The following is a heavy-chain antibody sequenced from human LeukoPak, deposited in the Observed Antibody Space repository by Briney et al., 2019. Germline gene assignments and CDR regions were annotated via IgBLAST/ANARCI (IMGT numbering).Heavy chain of an antibody. J-gene: IGHJ4*02. D-gene: IGHD2-2*01. V-gene: IGHV3-9*01. CDR3: AKDFRGSSVDY. Sequence: GGSLRLSCAVSGFTFDDYAMHWVRQGPGKGLDWVSSISWNSGTIGYADSVKGRFTISRDNSKNTLYLQMNSLRAEDTAVYYCAKDFRGSSVDYWGQGTLVTVSS. CDR2: ISWNSGTI. CDR1: GFTFDDYA.